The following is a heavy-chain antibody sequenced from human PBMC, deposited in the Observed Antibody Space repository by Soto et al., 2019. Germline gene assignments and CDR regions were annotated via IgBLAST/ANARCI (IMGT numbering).Heavy chain of an antibody. CDR2: ISSSSSYI. J-gene: IGHJ6*02. CDR1: GFTFSSYS. D-gene: IGHD2-15*01. V-gene: IGHV3-21*01. CDR3: ARGLYCSGGSCHTLYGMDV. Sequence: EVQLVESGGGLVKPGGSLRLSCAASGFTFSSYSMNWVRQAPGKGLEWVSSISSSSSYIYYADSVKGRFTISRDNAKNSLYLQMNSLRAEDTAVYYCARGLYCSGGSCHTLYGMDVWGQGTTVTVSS.